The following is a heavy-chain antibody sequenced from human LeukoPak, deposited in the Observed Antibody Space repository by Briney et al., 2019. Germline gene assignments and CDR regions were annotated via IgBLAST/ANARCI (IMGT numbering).Heavy chain of an antibody. CDR3: ARDRDSTSWYIEYFQH. D-gene: IGHD6-13*01. CDR1: GFNFGIYG. CDR2: MWDDGTNE. V-gene: IGHV3-33*01. J-gene: IGHJ1*01. Sequence: PGGSLRLSCTASGFNFGIYGMHWVRQAPGKGLEWVAVMWDDGTNEYYVESVKGRFTISRDNGKRTLYLQMNSLTAEDTAVYYCARDRDSTSWYIEYFQHWGQGTLVTVSS.